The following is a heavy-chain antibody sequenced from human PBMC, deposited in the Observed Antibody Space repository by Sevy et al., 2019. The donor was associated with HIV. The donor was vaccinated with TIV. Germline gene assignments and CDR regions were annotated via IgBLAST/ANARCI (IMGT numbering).Heavy chain of an antibody. CDR1: GGTFSSYG. Sequence: ASVKVSCKASGGTFSSYGISWVRQAPGQGLEWMGGIIPILGTVNYAQKFQGRVTITADESTKTAYMELSSLRSEDTAVYYCARGGGNGWYYFDYRGQETLVTVSS. D-gene: IGHD6-19*01. V-gene: IGHV1-69*13. J-gene: IGHJ4*02. CDR2: IIPILGTV. CDR3: ARGGGNGWYYFDY.